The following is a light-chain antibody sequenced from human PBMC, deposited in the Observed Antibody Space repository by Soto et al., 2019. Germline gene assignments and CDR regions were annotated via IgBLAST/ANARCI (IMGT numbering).Light chain of an antibody. V-gene: IGLV2-14*01. CDR2: EVN. J-gene: IGLJ3*02. CDR3: SSYTRISSCV. CDR1: SSDVGGYDY. Sequence: QSALTQPASVSGSPGQSITISCTGSSSDVGGYDYVSWYQQHPGKAPKLMIYEVNNRPSGVSNRLSGSKSGNTASLTISGLQAEDDADYYCSSYTRISSCVFGGGTKVTVL.